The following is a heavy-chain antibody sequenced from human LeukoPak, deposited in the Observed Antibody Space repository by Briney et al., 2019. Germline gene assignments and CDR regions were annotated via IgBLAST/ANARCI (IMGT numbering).Heavy chain of an antibody. J-gene: IGHJ6*02. Sequence: GGSLRLSCAASGFAFSSHRMNWVRQAPGKGVEWVANVNREGSDRNYVDSVKGRFTISRDNAKNSLYLQMNSLRVEDTAVYYCARDGVPGGRDVWGQGTTVTVS. CDR3: ARDGVPGGRDV. CDR1: GFAFSSHR. CDR2: VNREGSDR. D-gene: IGHD3-16*01. V-gene: IGHV3-7*01.